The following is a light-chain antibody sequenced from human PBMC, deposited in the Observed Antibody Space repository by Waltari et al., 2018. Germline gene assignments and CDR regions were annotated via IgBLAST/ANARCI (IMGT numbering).Light chain of an antibody. CDR2: WAS. CDR3: QQYYGTPIT. Sequence: DIVMTQSPDSLAVSLGERATINCKSSQRVLNSSNNKNYLAWYQQKPRQPPKLPIYWASTRESGVPDRFSGSGSGTDFTLTISSLQAEDVAVYYCQQYYGTPITFGQGTRLEI. J-gene: IGKJ5*01. V-gene: IGKV4-1*01. CDR1: QRVLNSSNNKNY.